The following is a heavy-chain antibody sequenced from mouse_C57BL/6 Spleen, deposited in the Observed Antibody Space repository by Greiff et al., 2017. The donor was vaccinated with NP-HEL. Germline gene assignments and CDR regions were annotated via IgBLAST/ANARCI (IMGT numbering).Heavy chain of an antibody. Sequence: VQRVESGPGLVAPSQCLSITCTVSGFSLTSYGVSWVRQPPGKGLEWLGVIWGDGSTNYHSALIYRLSTSKENSKSQVFLKLNSLQTDDTATYYCAKDLYYYGSSYWYFDVWGTGTTVTVSS. CDR2: IWGDGST. V-gene: IGHV2-3*01. CDR3: AKDLYYYGSSYWYFDV. D-gene: IGHD1-1*01. J-gene: IGHJ1*03. CDR1: GFSLTSYG.